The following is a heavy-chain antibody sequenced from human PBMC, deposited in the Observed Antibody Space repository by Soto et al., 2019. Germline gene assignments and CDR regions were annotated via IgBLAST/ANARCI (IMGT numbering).Heavy chain of an antibody. CDR1: GGSISTGGYY. Sequence: QVQLQASGPGLVKPSQTLSLNCTVSGGSISTGGYYWNWIRQHTGKGLESIGYFYYSWSTYYNPSLQSRATSTVNTSKNQLPLTLSAVTAADTAVYYWARRVFTCGQAPLVTVSS. J-gene: IGHJ5*02. CDR3: ARRVFT. CDR2: FYYSWST. D-gene: IGHD3-10*02. V-gene: IGHV4-31*03.